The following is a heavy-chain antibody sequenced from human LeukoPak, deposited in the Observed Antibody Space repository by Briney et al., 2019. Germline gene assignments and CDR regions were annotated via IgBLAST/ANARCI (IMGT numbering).Heavy chain of an antibody. CDR2: ISSSSSYT. V-gene: IGHV3-11*06. CDR3: AREDYDILTGRGDYFDY. CDR1: GFTFSDYY. Sequence: GGSLRLSCAASGFTFSDYYMSWIRQAPGKGREWVSYISSSSSYTNYADSVRGRFTISRDNAKNSLYLQMNSLRAEDTAVYYCAREDYDILTGRGDYFDYWGQGTLVTVSS. D-gene: IGHD3-9*01. J-gene: IGHJ4*02.